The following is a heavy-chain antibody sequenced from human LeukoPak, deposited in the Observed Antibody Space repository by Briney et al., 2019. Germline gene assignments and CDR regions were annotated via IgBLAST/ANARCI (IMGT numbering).Heavy chain of an antibody. Sequence: PGRSLRLSCAASGFIFSSYGMHWVRQAPGKGLEWVAVISYDGSNKYYADSVKGRFTISRDNSKNTVYLQMNSLRAGDTAVYYCAKRLSGPLYYFDYWGQGTLVTVSS. CDR3: AKRLSGPLYYFDY. V-gene: IGHV3-30*18. D-gene: IGHD5-12*01. J-gene: IGHJ4*02. CDR1: GFIFSSYG. CDR2: ISYDGSNK.